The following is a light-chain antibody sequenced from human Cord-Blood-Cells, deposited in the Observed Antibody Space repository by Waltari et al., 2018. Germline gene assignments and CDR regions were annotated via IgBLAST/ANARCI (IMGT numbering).Light chain of an antibody. Sequence: DIQMTQSPSSLSASVGDRVTITCRASQSISSYLNCYQQKPGKDPKLLIYAASSLQSGVPSRFSGSGSGTDFTLTISSLQPEDFATYYCQQSYSTLTFGPGTKVDIK. CDR2: AAS. CDR3: QQSYSTLT. CDR1: QSISSY. J-gene: IGKJ3*01. V-gene: IGKV1-39*01.